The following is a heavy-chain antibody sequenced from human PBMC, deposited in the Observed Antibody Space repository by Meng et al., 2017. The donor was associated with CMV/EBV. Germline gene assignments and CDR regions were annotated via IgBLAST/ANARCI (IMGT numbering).Heavy chain of an antibody. Sequence: AQLVYRGAELRKLGASVKVYCKASGDTFTDYYRHWVRQAPGQGLEWMGCINPNSGDTTYAQKFQGRVTMTRDTSISTAYMELSRLRSDDTAVYYCTRDAHLTTVTPNWFDPWGQGTLVTVSS. D-gene: IGHD4-17*01. CDR2: INPNSGDT. J-gene: IGHJ5*02. CDR1: GDTFTDYY. CDR3: TRDAHLTTVTPNWFDP. V-gene: IGHV1-2*02.